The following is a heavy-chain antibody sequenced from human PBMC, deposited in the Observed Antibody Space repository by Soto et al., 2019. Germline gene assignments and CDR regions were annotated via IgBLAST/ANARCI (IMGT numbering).Heavy chain of an antibody. CDR2: IIPILGIA. V-gene: IGHV1-69*08. CDR1: GGTFSSYT. Sequence: QVQLVQSGAEVKKPGSSVKVSCKASGGTFSSYTISWVRQAPGQGLEWMGRIIPILGIANYAQKFQGRVTITADKSTRPAYTELSSVRSEDAAVYYCARDVDSSSPKSVYWGQGTLVTVCS. D-gene: IGHD6-6*01. CDR3: ARDVDSSSPKSVY. J-gene: IGHJ4*02.